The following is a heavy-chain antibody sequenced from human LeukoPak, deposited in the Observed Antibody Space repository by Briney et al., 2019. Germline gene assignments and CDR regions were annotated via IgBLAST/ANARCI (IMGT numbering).Heavy chain of an antibody. CDR3: AKDVPNCRGGSCYFNWFDP. D-gene: IGHD2-15*01. CDR2: IRYDGSNK. J-gene: IGHJ5*02. V-gene: IGHV3-30*02. Sequence: AGGSLRLSCAASGFTFSNYPMHWVRQPPGEGLEWVAFIRYDGSNKYHADSVKGRFTISRDDSKNTLFLQMNSLRAEDTAVYYCAKDVPNCRGGSCYFNWFDPWGQGTLVTVSS. CDR1: GFTFSNYP.